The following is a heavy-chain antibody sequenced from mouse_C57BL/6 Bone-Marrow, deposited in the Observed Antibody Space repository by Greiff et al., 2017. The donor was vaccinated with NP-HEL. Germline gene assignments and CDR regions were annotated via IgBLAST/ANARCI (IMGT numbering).Heavy chain of an antibody. J-gene: IGHJ2*01. CDR3: ARSILRGNY. CDR2: IHPNSGST. V-gene: IGHV1-64*01. CDR1: GYTFTSYW. Sequence: VQLQQSGAELVRPGTSVKLSCKASGYTFTSYWMHWVKQRPGQGLEWIGMIHPNSGSTNYNEKFKSKATLTVDKSSSTAYMQLSSLTSEDSAVYYCARSILRGNYWGQGTTLTVSS.